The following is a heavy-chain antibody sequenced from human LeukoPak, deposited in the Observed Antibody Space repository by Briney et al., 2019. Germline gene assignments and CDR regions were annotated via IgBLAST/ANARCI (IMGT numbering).Heavy chain of an antibody. Sequence: GGSLRLSCAASGFTFSGSVMHWVRQASGKGLEWVGRIRSKANNYATAYVASVKGRFTISRDDSKNTAFLQMNSLKTEDTAVYYCARRAGAYSHPYDYWGQGTLVTVSS. CDR2: IRSKANNYAT. D-gene: IGHD4/OR15-4a*01. CDR1: GFTFSGSV. V-gene: IGHV3-73*01. J-gene: IGHJ4*02. CDR3: ARRAGAYSHPYDY.